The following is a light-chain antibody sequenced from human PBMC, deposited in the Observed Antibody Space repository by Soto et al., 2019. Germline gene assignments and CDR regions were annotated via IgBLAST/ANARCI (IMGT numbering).Light chain of an antibody. J-gene: IGLJ2*01. CDR1: SSNIGTYY. Sequence: QSVLTQPPSVSAAPGQKVAISCSGSSSNIGTYYVSWYQHVPGAAPKLLIYDNNERPSGIPDRFSGSKSGTSATLGITGLQTEDEADYHCGTWDSSLSAVLFGGGTKLTVL. CDR2: DNN. V-gene: IGLV1-51*01. CDR3: GTWDSSLSAVL.